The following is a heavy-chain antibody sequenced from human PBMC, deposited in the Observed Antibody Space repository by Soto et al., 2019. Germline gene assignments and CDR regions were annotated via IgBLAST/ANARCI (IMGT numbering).Heavy chain of an antibody. V-gene: IGHV4-39*01. J-gene: IGHJ4*02. Sequence: SETLSLTCSVSGGSISSSSYYWGWIRQPPGKGLEWIASIYYSGSIYHNPSLKSRVTMSIDASKNQFSLKMSSVTAADTAVYYCVRHAQWIIRAYWGQGSLVTVSS. CDR2: IYYSGSI. CDR1: GGSISSSSYY. D-gene: IGHD5-12*01. CDR3: VRHAQWIIRAY.